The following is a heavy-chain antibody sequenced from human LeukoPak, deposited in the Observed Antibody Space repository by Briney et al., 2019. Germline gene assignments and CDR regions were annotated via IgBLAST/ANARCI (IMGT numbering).Heavy chain of an antibody. CDR2: INPNSGGT. J-gene: IGHJ4*02. CDR3: ARTSIAARRADFDY. Sequence: EASVKVSCKASGYTFTDYYIHWVRQAPGQGLEWMGWINPNSGGTNYAQKFQGRVTMTRDTSISTAYMELNRLRSDDTAVYYCARTSIAARRADFDYWGQGTLVTVSS. V-gene: IGHV1-2*02. D-gene: IGHD6-6*01. CDR1: GYTFTDYY.